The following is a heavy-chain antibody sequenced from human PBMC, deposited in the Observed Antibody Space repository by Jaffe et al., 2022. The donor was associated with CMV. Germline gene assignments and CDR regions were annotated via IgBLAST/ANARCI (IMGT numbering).Heavy chain of an antibody. CDR1: GFSLSTSGMC. D-gene: IGHD2-2*01. J-gene: IGHJ6*03. Sequence: QVTLRESGPALVKPTQTLTLTCTFSGFSLSTSGMCVSWIRQPPGKALEWLARIDWDDDKYYSTSLKTRLTISKDTSKNQVVLTMTNMDPVDTATYYCARSIEAGIVVVPAAMHYYYMDVWGKGTTVTVSS. V-gene: IGHV2-70*15. CDR3: ARSIEAGIVVVPAAMHYYYMDV. CDR2: IDWDDDK.